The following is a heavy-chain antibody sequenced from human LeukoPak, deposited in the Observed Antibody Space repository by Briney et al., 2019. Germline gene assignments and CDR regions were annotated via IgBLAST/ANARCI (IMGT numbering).Heavy chain of an antibody. Sequence: GESLKISCEGSGYRLTSYWIGWVRQMPGKGLEWMGIIYPGDSDTRYSPSFQGQVTISADKSISTAYLQWSSLKASDTAMYYCAREGPTSSSWYDSWGQGTLVTVSS. CDR3: AREGPTSSSWYDS. D-gene: IGHD6-13*01. CDR1: GYRLTSYW. V-gene: IGHV5-51*01. CDR2: IYPGDSDT. J-gene: IGHJ4*02.